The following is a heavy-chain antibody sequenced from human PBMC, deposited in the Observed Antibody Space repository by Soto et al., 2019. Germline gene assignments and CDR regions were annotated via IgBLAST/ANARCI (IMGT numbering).Heavy chain of an antibody. D-gene: IGHD6-13*01. CDR1: GGTLSYNA. J-gene: IGHJ6*02. CDR2: IVTIFGTA. CDR3: ARNGAYSSSQFGMDV. V-gene: IGHV1-69*01. Sequence: QVQLVQSGADVKKPGSSVKVSCKASGGTLSYNAFSWVRQAPGQGLEWMGGIVTIFGTANHAQKFQGRVTITADESTSTAYRELSSLRSEDTAVYYCARNGAYSSSQFGMDVWGQGTTVTVSS.